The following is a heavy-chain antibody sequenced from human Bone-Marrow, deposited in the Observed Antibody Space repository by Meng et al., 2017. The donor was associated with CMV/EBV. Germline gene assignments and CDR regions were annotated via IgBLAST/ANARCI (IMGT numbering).Heavy chain of an antibody. CDR1: GGSVSDDY. CDR2: FYYSGNT. J-gene: IGHJ5*02. Sequence: SETLSLTCTVPGGSVSDDYWSWIRQPPGKGLEWIGYFYYSGNTNYNPSLKSRITISVDTSKNQFSLKLTSVTAADTATYYCARGEGIVATTNNWFDPWGQGTLVTVSS. D-gene: IGHD5-12*01. CDR3: ARGEGIVATTNNWFDP. V-gene: IGHV4-59*02.